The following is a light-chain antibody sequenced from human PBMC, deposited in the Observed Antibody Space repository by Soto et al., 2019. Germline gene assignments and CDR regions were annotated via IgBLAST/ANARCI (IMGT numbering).Light chain of an antibody. V-gene: IGLV2-14*01. J-gene: IGLJ1*01. CDR2: EVS. Sequence: QSALTQPASVSGSPGQSITISCTGTSSDVGGYNYVSWYQQHPGKAPKLMIYEVSNRPSGVSNRFSGSKSGNTASLTISGLQAEDEADYYCISYTSISTYVFGTGTKFTVL. CDR1: SSDVGGYNY. CDR3: ISYTSISTYV.